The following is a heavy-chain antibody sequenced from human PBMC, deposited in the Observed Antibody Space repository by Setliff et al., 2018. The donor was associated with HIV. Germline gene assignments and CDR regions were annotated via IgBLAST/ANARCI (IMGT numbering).Heavy chain of an antibody. D-gene: IGHD3-3*01. CDR3: ARDPFLAQGFWSGYYSDY. Sequence: GGSLRLSCVASGFAFSSYGMHWVRQAPGKGLEWVAVVWYDGSNKYYADSVKGRFTISRDNSNNTLYLQMNSLRAEDTAVYYCARDPFLAQGFWSGYYSDYWGQGTLVTVSS. V-gene: IGHV3-33*01. CDR1: GFAFSSYG. CDR2: VWYDGSNK. J-gene: IGHJ4*02.